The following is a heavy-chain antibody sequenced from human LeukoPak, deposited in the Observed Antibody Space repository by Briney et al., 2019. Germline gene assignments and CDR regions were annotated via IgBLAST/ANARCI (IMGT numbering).Heavy chain of an antibody. CDR2: ISPSGGST. CDR3: AREQVVGTYYFDY. CDR1: GYTFTSYY. V-gene: IGHV1-46*01. Sequence: ASVKVSCKASGYTFTSYYMHWVRQAPGQGLEWMGMISPSGGSTSYAQKFQGRVTMTRDTSASTVYMELSSLRSDDTAVYYCAREQVVGTYYFDYWGQGILVTVSS. D-gene: IGHD6-6*01. J-gene: IGHJ4*02.